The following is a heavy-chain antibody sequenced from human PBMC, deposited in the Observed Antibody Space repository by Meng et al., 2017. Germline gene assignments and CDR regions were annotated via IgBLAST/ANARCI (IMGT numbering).Heavy chain of an antibody. CDR2: IKHRGST. V-gene: IGHV4-34*01. Sequence: LEQWGAVLSEASVTLSRTCAVYGGSFSGYYLSRNRQPPGKGLEWIGEIKHRGSTNYIPSVKSPVTIPVDTSKTQFYLKRSSVTAADTAGYYCASLYFLYNDSSGYPFDYWGQGTLVTVSS. D-gene: IGHD3-22*01. J-gene: IGHJ4*02. CDR1: GGSFSGYY. CDR3: ASLYFLYNDSSGYPFDY.